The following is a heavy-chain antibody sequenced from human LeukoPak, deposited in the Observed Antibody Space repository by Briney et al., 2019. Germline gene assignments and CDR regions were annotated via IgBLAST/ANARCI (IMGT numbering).Heavy chain of an antibody. D-gene: IGHD5-12*01. CDR2: THYSGGT. Sequence: SETLSFSCTVSGGSISSYYWSWIRQPSGKGLEWIGYTHYSGGTSYNPSLKSRVTISVDTSKNQFSLKLTSVTAADTAVYYCARDRLGLPVDYWGQGTLVTVSS. CDR3: ARDRLGLPVDY. J-gene: IGHJ4*02. V-gene: IGHV4-59*01. CDR1: GGSISSYY.